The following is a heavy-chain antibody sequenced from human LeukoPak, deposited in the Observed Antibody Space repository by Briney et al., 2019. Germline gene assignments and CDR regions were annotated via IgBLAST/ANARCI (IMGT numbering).Heavy chain of an antibody. CDR2: INWNGGST. D-gene: IGHD7-27*01. J-gene: IGHJ6*03. CDR1: GFTFDDYG. V-gene: IGHV3-20*04. Sequence: GGSLRLSCAASGFTFDDYGMSWVRQAPGKGLEWASGINWNGGSTGYADSVKGRFTISRDNAKNSLYLQMNSLRAEDTALYYCAKSWGQHYYYMDVWGKGTTVTVSS. CDR3: AKSWGQHYYYMDV.